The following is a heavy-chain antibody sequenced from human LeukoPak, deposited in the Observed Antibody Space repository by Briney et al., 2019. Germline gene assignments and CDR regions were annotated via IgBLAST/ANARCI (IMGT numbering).Heavy chain of an antibody. CDR1: GFIFSNYW. J-gene: IGHJ4*02. D-gene: IGHD1-1*01. CDR3: ARGVPTGIDYFDY. V-gene: IGHV3-7*01. Sequence: GGSLRLSCAASGFIFSNYWMTWVRQAPGKGLEWVANIKQDGSDKYYVDSVKGRFIISRDNAKNSLYLQMNSLRAEDTAVYYCARGVPTGIDYFDYWGQGTLVTVSS. CDR2: IKQDGSDK.